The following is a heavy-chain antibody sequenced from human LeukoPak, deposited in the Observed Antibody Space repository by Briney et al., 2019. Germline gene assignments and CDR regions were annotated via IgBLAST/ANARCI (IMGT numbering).Heavy chain of an antibody. CDR3: ARDYGDYGTYFDY. J-gene: IGHJ4*02. D-gene: IGHD4-17*01. CDR2: IKQDGSEK. CDR1: GFTFSSYW. V-gene: IGHV3-7*01. Sequence: GGSLRLSCAASGFTFSSYWMSWVRQAPGKGLEWVANIKQDGSEKYYVDSVKGRFTISRDNAKISLYLQMNSLRAEDTAVYYCARDYGDYGTYFDYWGQGTLVTVSS.